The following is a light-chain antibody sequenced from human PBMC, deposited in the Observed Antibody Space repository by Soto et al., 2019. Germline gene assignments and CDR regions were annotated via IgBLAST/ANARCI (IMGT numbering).Light chain of an antibody. V-gene: IGKV3-20*01. J-gene: IGKJ5*01. Sequence: IVLKLSPVTLSLSKAERATPAFRASQTISSDLAWYQQKPGQAPRLLIYGASSRATGIPDRFSGSGSGTDFTLTISRLEPEDFAVYYCQQDGSSPPITFGQGGRLEVK. CDR1: QTISSD. CDR3: QQDGSSPPIT. CDR2: GAS.